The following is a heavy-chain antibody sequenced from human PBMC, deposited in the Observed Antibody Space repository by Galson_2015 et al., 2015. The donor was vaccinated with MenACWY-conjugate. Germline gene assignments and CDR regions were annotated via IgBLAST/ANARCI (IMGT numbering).Heavy chain of an antibody. D-gene: IGHD2-15*01. CDR1: GGSISGTYDY. J-gene: IGHJ4*02. V-gene: IGHV4-39*07. Sequence: SETLSLTCTVSGGSISGTYDYWGWIRQPPGKGLEWIGGIFHSGSTYYNPSLKSRVTISVDTSKNQFSLNLSSVTAADTAVYYCARDRGHCYSRTCYDGIYSIGGYHDYWGQGTLVTVSS. CDR3: ARDRGHCYSRTCYDGIYSIGGYHDY. CDR2: IFHSGST.